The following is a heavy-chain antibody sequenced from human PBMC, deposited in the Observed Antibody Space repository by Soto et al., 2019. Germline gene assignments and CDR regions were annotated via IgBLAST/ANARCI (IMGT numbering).Heavy chain of an antibody. CDR1: GFTVSRYA. D-gene: IGHD3-3*01. V-gene: IGHV3-23*01. CDR2: INGGSTT. J-gene: IGHJ6*02. CDR3: AKDKDWSGVYGMDV. Sequence: GDLRLSFEDSGFTVSRYAMSWVLQAPLKVLEWVTAINGGSTTYYADSVKGLFTISRDNSKNTLYLQMNSLRAEETAVYYCAKDKDWSGVYGMDVWGQGTTVTVSS.